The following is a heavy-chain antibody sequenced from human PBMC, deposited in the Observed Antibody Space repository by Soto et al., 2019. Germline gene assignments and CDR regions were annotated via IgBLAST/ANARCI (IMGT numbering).Heavy chain of an antibody. CDR3: AKAVCNTVVTRVIDY. Sequence: EVQLLESGGGLVQPGGSLRLSCAASGLTFSNYAMSWVRQAPGKGLEWVSAISGSGGGTYYADSVKGRFTISRDNSKNTLYLQMNSLRAEDTAVYYCAKAVCNTVVTRVIDYWGQGSLVTVSS. V-gene: IGHV3-23*01. CDR2: ISGSGGGT. D-gene: IGHD2-21*02. CDR1: GLTFSNYA. J-gene: IGHJ4*02.